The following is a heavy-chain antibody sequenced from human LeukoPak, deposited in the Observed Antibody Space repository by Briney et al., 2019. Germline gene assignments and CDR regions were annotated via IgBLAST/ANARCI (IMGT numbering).Heavy chain of an antibody. CDR1: GGTFSSYA. J-gene: IGHJ4*02. CDR2: IIPIFGTA. CDR3: AREGAYGDFTGVY. Sequence: SVKVSCKASGGTFSSYAISWVRQAPGQGLEWMGGIIPIFGTANHAQKFQGRVTITADESTSTAYMELSSLRSEDTAVYYCAREGAYGDFTGVYWGQGTLVTVSS. D-gene: IGHD4-17*01. V-gene: IGHV1-69*01.